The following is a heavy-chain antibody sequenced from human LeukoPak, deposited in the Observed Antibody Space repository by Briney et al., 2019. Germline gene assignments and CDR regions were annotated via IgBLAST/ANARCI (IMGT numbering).Heavy chain of an antibody. CDR2: IYYSGST. Sequence: PSETLSLTCTVSGGSISSSTYYWGWIRQPPGKGLEWIGSIYYSGSTYYNPSLTSRVTISVDTSKKQFSLKLSSVTAADTAVYYCARQTSRSSGRPHTRIDDGAFDIWGQGTMVTVSS. CDR3: ARQTSRSSGRPHTRIDDGAFDI. V-gene: IGHV4-39*01. J-gene: IGHJ3*02. CDR1: GGSISSSTYY. D-gene: IGHD6-19*01.